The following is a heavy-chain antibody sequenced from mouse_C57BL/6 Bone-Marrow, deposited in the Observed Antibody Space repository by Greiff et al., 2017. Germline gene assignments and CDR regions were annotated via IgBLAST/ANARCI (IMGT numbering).Heavy chain of an antibody. V-gene: IGHV1-80*01. CDR1: GYAFSSYW. CDR3: ARRGFITTVVARYWYFDV. J-gene: IGHJ1*03. D-gene: IGHD1-1*01. Sequence: QVQLQQSGAELVKPGASVKISCKASGYAFSSYWMNWVKQRPGKGLEWIGQIYPGDGDTNYNGKFKGKATLTADKSSSTAYMQLSSLTSEDSAVYFCARRGFITTVVARYWYFDVWGTGTTVTVSS. CDR2: IYPGDGDT.